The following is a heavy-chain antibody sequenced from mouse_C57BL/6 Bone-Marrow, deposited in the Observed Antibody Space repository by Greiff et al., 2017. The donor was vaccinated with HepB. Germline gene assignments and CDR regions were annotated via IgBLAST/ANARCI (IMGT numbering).Heavy chain of an antibody. V-gene: IGHV14-1*01. CDR3: TLLWAYDYEGFAY. Sequence: EVQLQQSGAELVRPGASVKLSCTASGFNIKDYYMHWVKQRPEQGLEWIGRIDPEDGDTEYAPKFQGKATMTADTSSNPAYLQLSSLTSEDTAVYYCTLLWAYDYEGFAYWGQGTLVTVSA. J-gene: IGHJ3*01. CDR2: IDPEDGDT. CDR1: GFNIKDYY. D-gene: IGHD2-4*01.